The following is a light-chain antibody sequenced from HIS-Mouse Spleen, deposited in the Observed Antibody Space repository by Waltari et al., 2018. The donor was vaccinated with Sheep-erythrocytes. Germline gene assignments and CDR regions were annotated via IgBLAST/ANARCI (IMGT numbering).Light chain of an antibody. CDR3: CSYAGSSTWV. V-gene: IGLV2-23*01. Sequence: QSALTQPASVSGSPGQSNTISRTGTSSDVGGYNLFSCYQQPPGKAPKLMIYEGSTRPSGVSNRFSGSKSGNTASLTISGLQAEDEADYYCCSYAGSSTWVFGGGTKLTVL. CDR2: EGS. J-gene: IGLJ3*02. CDR1: SSDVGGYNL.